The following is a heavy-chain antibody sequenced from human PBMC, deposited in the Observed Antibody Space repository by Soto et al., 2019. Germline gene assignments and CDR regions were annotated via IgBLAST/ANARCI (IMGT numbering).Heavy chain of an antibody. Sequence: SETLSLTCTVSGASISSGAYSWSWIRQHPGKGLEWIGYIYSSGSTYYKPSLKSRVTISVDTSKNQFSLKLSSVTAADTAVYDCPRGVFPRGRGPLVTVSS. CDR1: GASISSGAYS. CDR3: PRGVFP. CDR2: IYSSGST. J-gene: IGHJ5*02. V-gene: IGHV4-31*03.